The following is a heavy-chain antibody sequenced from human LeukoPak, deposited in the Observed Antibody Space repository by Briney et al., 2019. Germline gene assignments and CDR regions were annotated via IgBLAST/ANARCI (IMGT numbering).Heavy chain of an antibody. CDR1: GYTFANFG. D-gene: IGHD2-15*01. J-gene: IGHJ4*02. CDR2: ISVYNGNT. V-gene: IGHV1-18*01. CDR3: ARTCSSSSSFMVH. Sequence: EASVKVSCKASGYTFANFGITWVRQAPGQGLEWMGWISVYNGNTNYAQNLQGRVTLTTDTSTSTAYMELRSLRSDDTALYYCARTCSSSSSFMVHWGQGTLVTVSS.